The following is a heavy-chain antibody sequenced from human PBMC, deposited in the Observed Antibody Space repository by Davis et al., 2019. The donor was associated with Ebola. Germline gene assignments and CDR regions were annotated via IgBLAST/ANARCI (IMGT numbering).Heavy chain of an antibody. CDR2: IYYSGST. Sequence: PSETLSLTCTVSGGSISSYYWSWIRQPPGKGLEWIGYIYYSGSTNYNPSLKSRVTISVDTSKNQFSLKLSSVTAADTAVYYCARAVSSQQLWRYFDYWGQGTLVTVSS. CDR3: ARAVSSQQLWRYFDY. J-gene: IGHJ4*02. D-gene: IGHD6-13*01. V-gene: IGHV4-59*01. CDR1: GGSISSYY.